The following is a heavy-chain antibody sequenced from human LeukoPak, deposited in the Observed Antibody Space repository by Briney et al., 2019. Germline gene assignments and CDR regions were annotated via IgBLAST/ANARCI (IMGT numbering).Heavy chain of an antibody. J-gene: IGHJ5*02. D-gene: IGHD6-6*01. V-gene: IGHV4-34*01. Sequence: SETLSLTCAVYGGSFSGYYWSWIRQPPGKGLEWIGKINHSGSTNYKPSLKGRVTISGDTSKNQFSLKLSSVTAADTAVYYCARGVGAARPRDWFDPWGQGTLVTVSS. CDR1: GGSFSGYY. CDR3: ARGVGAARPRDWFDP. CDR2: INHSGST.